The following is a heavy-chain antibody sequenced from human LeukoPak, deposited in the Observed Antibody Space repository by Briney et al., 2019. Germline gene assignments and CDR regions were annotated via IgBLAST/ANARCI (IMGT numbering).Heavy chain of an antibody. CDR3: AKTGPSGYCSSTSCYPVPYDY. D-gene: IGHD2-2*01. CDR2: ISGSGGST. Sequence: GGSLRLSCAASGFTFSSYAMSWVRQAPGKGLEWVSAISGSGGSTYYADSVKGRFTISRDNSKNTLYLQMNSLRAEDTAVYYCAKTGPSGYCSSTSCYPVPYDYWGQGTLVTVSS. J-gene: IGHJ4*02. V-gene: IGHV3-23*01. CDR1: GFTFSSYA.